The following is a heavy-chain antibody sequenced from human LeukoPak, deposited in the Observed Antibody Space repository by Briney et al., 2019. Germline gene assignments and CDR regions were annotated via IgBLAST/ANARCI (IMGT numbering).Heavy chain of an antibody. D-gene: IGHD3-22*01. J-gene: IGHJ5*02. CDR2: IYYSGST. CDR1: GASISSTTYY. Sequence: PSETLSLTCTVSGASISSTTYYWGWIRQPPRKGLEWIASIYYSGSTYYNPSLKSRVTISVDTSKNQFSLKLSSVTAADTAVYYCARQYITMIVVVIMSLPEFNWFDPWGQGTLVTVSS. V-gene: IGHV4-39*01. CDR3: ARQYITMIVVVIMSLPEFNWFDP.